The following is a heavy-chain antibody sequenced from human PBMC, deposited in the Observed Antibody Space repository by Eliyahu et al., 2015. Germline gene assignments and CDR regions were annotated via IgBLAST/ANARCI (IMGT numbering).Heavy chain of an antibody. V-gene: IGHV1-69*01. D-gene: IGHD1-26*01. CDR2: IIPLFGTA. CDR3: ARASSEHTIVGVTGGLFDY. CDR1: GGTFXSQX. Sequence: QVQLVQSGAEVKKPGSSVKVSCKASGGTFXSQXXSWVRQAPGQGLEWMGGIIPLFGTANYAQKFQGRVTITADESTSTAYMEVSSLRSEDTAVYYCARASSEHTIVGVTGGLFDYWGQGTLVTVSS. J-gene: IGHJ4*02.